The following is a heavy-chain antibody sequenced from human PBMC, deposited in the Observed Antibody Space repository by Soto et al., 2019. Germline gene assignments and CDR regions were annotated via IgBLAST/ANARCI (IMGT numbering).Heavy chain of an antibody. J-gene: IGHJ4*02. CDR1: GGSISSSSYY. Sequence: QLQLQESGPGLVKPSETLSLTCTVSGGSISSSSYYWGWIRQPPGKGLEWIGSIYYSGSTYYIPSLKSRVTKSVDTSKNQFSMTLSSVSAADTAVYYCGGSGWRFDYWGQGTRVTVSS. CDR2: IYYSGST. CDR3: GGSGWRFDY. V-gene: IGHV4-39*01. D-gene: IGHD6-19*01.